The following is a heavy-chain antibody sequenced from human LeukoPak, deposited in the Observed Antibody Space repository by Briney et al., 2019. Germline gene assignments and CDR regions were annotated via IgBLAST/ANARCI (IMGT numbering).Heavy chain of an antibody. CDR1: GFTFSSYA. CDR3: ASHYYDSSGYYSDY. CDR2: ISYDGSNK. D-gene: IGHD3-22*01. Sequence: GGSLRLSCAASGFTFSSYAMHRVRQAPGKGLEWAAVISYDGSNKYYADSVKGRFTISRDNSKNTLYLQMNSLRAEDTAVYYCASHYYDSSGYYSDYWGQGTLVTVSS. J-gene: IGHJ4*02. V-gene: IGHV3-30*07.